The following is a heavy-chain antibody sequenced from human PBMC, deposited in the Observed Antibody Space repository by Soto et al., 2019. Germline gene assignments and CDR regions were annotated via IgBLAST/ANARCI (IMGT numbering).Heavy chain of an antibody. CDR1: GFTVSSNY. CDR3: ARNGDSSDYRGWFDP. Sequence: EVQLVESGGGLVQPGGSLRLSCAASGFTVSSNYMSWVRQAPGKGLEWVSVIYSGGTTYYADSVKGRFTISRDNSKHTRCLQMTSLRAEDTAVYYCARNGDSSDYRGWFDPWGQGTLVTVSS. CDR2: IYSGGTT. V-gene: IGHV3-66*01. J-gene: IGHJ5*02. D-gene: IGHD3-22*01.